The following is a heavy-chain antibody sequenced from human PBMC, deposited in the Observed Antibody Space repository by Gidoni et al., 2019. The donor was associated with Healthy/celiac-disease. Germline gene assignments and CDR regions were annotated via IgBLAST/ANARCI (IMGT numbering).Heavy chain of an antibody. D-gene: IGHD3-22*01. Sequence: EVQLVESGGGLVKPGGPLSLSCAASGFTFSNAWMHCVRPAPGKGLEWVGGIKSKTDGGTTDYAAPVKGRFTISRDDSKNTLYLQMNSLKTEDTAVYYCTTDPYGEVVITTGRRGMDVWGQGTTVTVSS. CDR1: GFTFSNAW. V-gene: IGHV3-15*07. CDR2: IKSKTDGGTT. CDR3: TTDPYGEVVITTGRRGMDV. J-gene: IGHJ6*02.